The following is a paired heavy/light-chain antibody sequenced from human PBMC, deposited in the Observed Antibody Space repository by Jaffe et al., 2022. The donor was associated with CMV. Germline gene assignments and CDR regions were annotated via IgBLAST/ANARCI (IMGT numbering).Heavy chain of an antibody. CDR2: ISAYNGNT. Sequence: QVQLVQSGAEVKKPGASVKVSCKASGYTFTSYGISWVRQAPGQGLEWMGWISAYNGNTNYAQKLQGRVTMTTDTSTSTAYMELRSLRSDDTAVYYCARGGRYYYDSSGYPYPEDLDYWGQGTLVTVSS. CDR3: ARGGRYYYDSSGYPYPEDLDY. V-gene: IGHV1-18*01. J-gene: IGHJ4*02. CDR1: GYTFTSYG. D-gene: IGHD3-22*01.
Light chain of an antibody. CDR3: AAWDDSLNEGV. CDR2: SNN. Sequence: QSVLTQPPSASGTPGQRVTISCSGSSSNIGSNTVNWYQQLPGTAPKLLIYSNNQRPSGVPDRFSGSKSGTSASLAISGLQSEDEADYYCAAWDDSLNEGVFGGGTKLTVL. CDR1: SSNIGSNT. J-gene: IGLJ3*02. V-gene: IGLV1-44*01.